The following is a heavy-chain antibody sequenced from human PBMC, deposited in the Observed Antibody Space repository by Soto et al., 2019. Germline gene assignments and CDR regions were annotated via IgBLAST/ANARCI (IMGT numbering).Heavy chain of an antibody. J-gene: IGHJ4*02. CDR1: GYTSTSYA. D-gene: IGHD3-3*01. Sequence: QVQVVQSGAEEKKPGASVKVSCKASGYTSTSYAMHWVRQAPGQRLEWMGWINAGNGNTKYSQNFQGRVTITRDTSASTAYMELSSLRSEDTAVYYCARSGLLPYFDYWGQGTLVTVSS. CDR3: ARSGLLPYFDY. CDR2: INAGNGNT. V-gene: IGHV1-3*05.